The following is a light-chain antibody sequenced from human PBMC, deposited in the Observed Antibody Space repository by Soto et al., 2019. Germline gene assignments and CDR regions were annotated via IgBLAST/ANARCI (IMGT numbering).Light chain of an antibody. CDR1: TGAVTSGHY. J-gene: IGLJ3*02. V-gene: IGLV7-46*01. Sequence: QAVVTQEPSLTVSPGGTVTLTCGSSTGAVTSGHYSYWFQQKPGQAPRTLIYEVRIRPSGVSNRFSGSRSGNTASLTISGLQAEDEADYYCISYTPSNTWVFGGGTKLTVL. CDR3: ISYTPSNTWV. CDR2: EVR.